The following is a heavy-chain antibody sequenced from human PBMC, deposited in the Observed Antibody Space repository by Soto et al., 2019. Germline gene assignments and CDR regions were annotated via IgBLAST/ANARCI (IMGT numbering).Heavy chain of an antibody. CDR3: AKKNPHGDSNKAWLDP. CDR1: GGTFISSA. J-gene: IGHJ5*02. Sequence: QVQLLQSGTELRQPGSSVTISCTPSGGTFISSAFAWVRQAPGGRIEWMGGIIPILGTTKYAEKFLGRVTIRADDSSRTAFLELSSMTVEDTAVYFCAKKNPHGDSNKAWLDPWGQGTLVTVST. D-gene: IGHD2-8*01. V-gene: IGHV1-69*01. CDR2: IIPILGTT.